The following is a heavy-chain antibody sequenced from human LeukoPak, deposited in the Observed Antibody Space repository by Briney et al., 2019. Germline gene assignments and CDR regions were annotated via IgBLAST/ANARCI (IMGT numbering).Heavy chain of an antibody. J-gene: IGHJ5*02. D-gene: IGHD3-22*01. CDR2: IYYSGST. CDR3: ARMVYDSSGYQNWFDP. Sequence: SQTLSLTCTVSGGSISSGGYYWSWIRQHPGKGLEWIGYIYYSGSTYYNPSLKSRVTISVDTSKNQFSLKLSSATAADTAVYYCARMVYDSSGYQNWFDPWGQGTLVTVSS. CDR1: GGSISSGGYY. V-gene: IGHV4-31*03.